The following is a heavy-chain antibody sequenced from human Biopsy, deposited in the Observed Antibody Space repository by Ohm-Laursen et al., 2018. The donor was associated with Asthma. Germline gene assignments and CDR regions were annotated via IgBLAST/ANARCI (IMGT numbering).Heavy chain of an antibody. CDR3: ARGDSSNWARYYFDY. CDR2: IYSGGTS. D-gene: IGHD3-22*01. Sequence: LRLSCAASAFAVTRDHLFWVRQARGKGLEWVSVIYSGGTSHTADSVRGRFTISRDYSKNTLYLQIHSQRAEDTAVYYCARGDSSNWARYYFDYWGQGTLVTVSS. V-gene: IGHV3-53*01. CDR1: AFAVTRDH. J-gene: IGHJ4*02.